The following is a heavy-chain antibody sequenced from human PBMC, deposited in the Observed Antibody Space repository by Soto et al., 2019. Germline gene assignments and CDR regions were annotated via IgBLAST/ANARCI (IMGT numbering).Heavy chain of an antibody. CDR3: AREVQRQYYFDY. J-gene: IGHJ4*02. D-gene: IGHD1-1*01. V-gene: IGHV3-30-3*01. CDR1: GFTFSSYA. Sequence: QVQLVESGGGVVQPGRSLRLSCAASGFTFSSYAMHWVGQAPGKGLEWVAVISYDGSNKYYADSVKGRFTISRDNSKNTLYLHMNSLRAEDTAVYYCAREVQRQYYFDYWGQGTLVTVSS. CDR2: ISYDGSNK.